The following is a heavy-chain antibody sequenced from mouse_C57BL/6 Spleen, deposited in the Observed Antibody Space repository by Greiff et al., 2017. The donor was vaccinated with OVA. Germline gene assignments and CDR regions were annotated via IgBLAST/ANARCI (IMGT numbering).Heavy chain of an antibody. V-gene: IGHV1-82*01. CDR3: ARSGYYGSSPCFDY. D-gene: IGHD1-1*01. CDR1: GYAFSSSW. J-gene: IGHJ2*01. Sequence: QVQLKQSGPELVKPGASVKISCKASGYAFSSSWMNWVKQRPGKGLEWLGRIYPGDGDTNYNGKFKGKATLTADKSYSTAYMQLSSLTSEDSAVYFCARSGYYGSSPCFDYWGQGTTLTVSS. CDR2: IYPGDGDT.